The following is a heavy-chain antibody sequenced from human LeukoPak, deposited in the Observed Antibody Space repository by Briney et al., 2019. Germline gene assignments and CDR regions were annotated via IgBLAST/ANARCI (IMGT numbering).Heavy chain of an antibody. V-gene: IGHV3-13*01. CDR3: ARAPRIAAAGTLMDV. D-gene: IGHD6-13*01. CDR2: IGTAGDT. J-gene: IGHJ6*02. CDR1: GFTSSSYD. Sequence: PRGSPRLSCAASGFTSSSYDTRWVRHAPGKGLEWVSAIGTAGDTYYPASLKGRFTISRENAKNSLYLQMYSLRAGDTAVDYCARAPRIAAAGTLMDVWGQGTTVTVSS.